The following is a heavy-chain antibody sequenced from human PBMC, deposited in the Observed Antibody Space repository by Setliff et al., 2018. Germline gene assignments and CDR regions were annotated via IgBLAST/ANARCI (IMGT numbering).Heavy chain of an antibody. J-gene: IGHJ5*02. D-gene: IGHD2-2*01. CDR3: ARYRVVPAALNWFDP. CDR2: IIPIFGTA. V-gene: IGHV1-69*06. Sequence: SVKVSCKASGGTFSSYAISWVRQAPGQGLEWMGRIIPIFGTANYAQKFQGRVTITADKSTSTAYMELSSLRSEDAAVYYCARYRVVPAALNWFDPWGQGTLVTVSS. CDR1: GGTFSSYA.